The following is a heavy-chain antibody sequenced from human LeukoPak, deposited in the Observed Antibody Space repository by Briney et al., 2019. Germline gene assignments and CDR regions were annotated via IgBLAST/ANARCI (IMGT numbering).Heavy chain of an antibody. J-gene: IGHJ4*02. Sequence: SVKVSCKASGGTFSSYAISWVRQAPGQGLEWMGRIIPILGIANCAQKFQGRVTITADKSTSTAYMELSSLRSEDTAVYYCARDRVSAAGIPPSGYWGQGTLVTVSS. CDR1: GGTFSSYA. CDR3: ARDRVSAAGIPPSGY. D-gene: IGHD6-13*01. V-gene: IGHV1-69*04. CDR2: IIPILGIA.